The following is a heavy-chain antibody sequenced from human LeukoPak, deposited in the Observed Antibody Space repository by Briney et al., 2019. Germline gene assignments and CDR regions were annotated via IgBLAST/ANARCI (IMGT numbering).Heavy chain of an antibody. CDR2: IYYGGST. Sequence: SETLSLTCTVSAYSISSGYYWGWIRQPPGKGLEWIGSIYYGGSTYYNPSLKSRVTISVDTSKHQFSLKLSSVTAADTAVYYCARRGTVTTQVGFDPWGQGTLVTVSS. V-gene: IGHV4-38-2*02. D-gene: IGHD4-17*01. CDR1: AYSISSGYY. CDR3: ARRGTVTTQVGFDP. J-gene: IGHJ5*02.